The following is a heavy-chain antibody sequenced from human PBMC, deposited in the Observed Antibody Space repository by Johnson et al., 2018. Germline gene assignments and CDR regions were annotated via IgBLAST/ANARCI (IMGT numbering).Heavy chain of an antibody. Sequence: QVQLVESGGGVVQPGRSLRLSCAASGFTFSSYGMRWVRQAPGKGLEWVAVISYDGRNKYYADSVKGRFTISRDNSKNTLYLQITSLRAEDTAGYYGVGELNAFDIWGQGTMVTVSS. J-gene: IGHJ3*02. V-gene: IGHV3-30*03. D-gene: IGHD1-26*01. CDR2: ISYDGRNK. CDR1: GFTFSSYG. CDR3: VGELNAFDI.